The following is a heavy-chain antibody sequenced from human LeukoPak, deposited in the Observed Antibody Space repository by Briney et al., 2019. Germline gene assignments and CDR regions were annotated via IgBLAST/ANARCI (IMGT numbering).Heavy chain of an antibody. V-gene: IGHV1-2*02. CDR2: INPNSGGT. Sequence: GASVKVSCKASGYTFTGYYMHWVRQAPGQGLEWMGWINPNSGGTNYAQKFQGRVTMTRDTSISTAYMELSRLRSVDTAVYYCARDLTIFGVSSFDYWGQGTLVTVSS. D-gene: IGHD3-3*02. CDR3: ARDLTIFGVSSFDY. CDR1: GYTFTGYY. J-gene: IGHJ4*02.